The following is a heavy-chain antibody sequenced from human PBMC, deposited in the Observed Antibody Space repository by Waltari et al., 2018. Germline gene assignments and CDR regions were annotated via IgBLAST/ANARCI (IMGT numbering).Heavy chain of an antibody. D-gene: IGHD3-16*01. Sequence: EVQLFESGGGLVKPGGSLSLSCAASGFSFSTYSMNWVRQAPGKGLEWISSISADSSYRHYAESVKGRFTVSRDNAKNSLSLQINSLRAEDTAVYYCASGGWGFYLGYWGQGALVTVSS. CDR1: GFSFSTYS. J-gene: IGHJ4*02. V-gene: IGHV3-21*01. CDR2: ISADSSYR. CDR3: ASGGWGFYLGY.